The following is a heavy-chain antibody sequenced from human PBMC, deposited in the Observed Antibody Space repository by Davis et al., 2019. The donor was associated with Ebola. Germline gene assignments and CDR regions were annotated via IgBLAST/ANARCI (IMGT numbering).Heavy chain of an antibody. CDR1: GYSFASQW. CDR2: IYPGDSDT. J-gene: IGHJ4*02. V-gene: IGHV5-51*01. CDR3: ARGGDTDSGYYYSHY. D-gene: IGHD3-22*01. Sequence: GESLKISCKASGYSFASQWIGWVRQMPGKGLEWMGFIYPGDSDTRYSPSFQGQVTISADNSISTAYLQWSSLKASDTAMYFCARGGDTDSGYYYSHYWGQGTLVTVSS.